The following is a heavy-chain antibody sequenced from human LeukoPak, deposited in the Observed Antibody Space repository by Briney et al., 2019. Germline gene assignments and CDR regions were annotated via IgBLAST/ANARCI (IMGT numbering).Heavy chain of an antibody. CDR3: ARGGSHLWQPFDS. V-gene: IGHV4-4*02. D-gene: IGHD5-18*01. Sequence: SETLSLTCAVSGDFITKSVWWIWVRQTLGKGLEWIGDIYHSGSTNSNPSLKSRVTLSLDKSKNQFSLKLSSVTAADTAVYYCARGGSHLWQPFDSWGQGTLVTVSS. CDR1: GDFITKSVW. CDR2: IYHSGST. J-gene: IGHJ4*02.